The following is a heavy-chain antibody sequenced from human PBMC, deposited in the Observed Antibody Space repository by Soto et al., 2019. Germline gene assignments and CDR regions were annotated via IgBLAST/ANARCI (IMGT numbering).Heavy chain of an antibody. D-gene: IGHD3-16*01. Sequence: GASVKVSCKASGYTFTTYSINWVRQAPGQGLEWMGWISAYNGDTDYAQNFQGRVTMTTDTSTSTAYMELRSLRSDDTAVYYCAKYHYSVVPPYNWFDPWGQGTLVTVSS. J-gene: IGHJ5*02. CDR2: ISAYNGDT. V-gene: IGHV1-18*01. CDR3: AKYHYSVVPPYNWFDP. CDR1: GYTFTTYS.